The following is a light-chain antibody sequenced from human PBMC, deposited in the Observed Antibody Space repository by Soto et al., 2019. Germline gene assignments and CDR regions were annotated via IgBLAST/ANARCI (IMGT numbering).Light chain of an antibody. CDR2: AAS. V-gene: IGKV1-39*01. CDR1: QSISSY. Sequence: DIQMTQSPSSLSASVGDRVTITCRASQSISSYLNWYQQKPGKAPKLLIYAASSLQSGVPLRFSGSGSGTDFTLTISSLQPEDFATYYFQQRYSTPLWTVGQGTKVEIK. CDR3: QQRYSTPLWT. J-gene: IGKJ1*01.